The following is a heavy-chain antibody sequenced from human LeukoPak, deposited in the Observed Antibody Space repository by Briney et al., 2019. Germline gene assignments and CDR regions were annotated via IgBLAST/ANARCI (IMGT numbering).Heavy chain of an antibody. CDR2: ISGSGGIT. D-gene: IGHD3-22*01. J-gene: IGHJ5*02. V-gene: IGHV3-23*01. CDR3: AKHDPRRVVITNWFDP. Sequence: GGSLRLSCAASGFTFSSYNMNWVRQAPGKGLEWVSAISGSGGITYYADSVKGRFTISRGNSKNTLYLQMNSLRAEDTAVYYCAKHDPRRVVITNWFDPWGQGTLVTVSS. CDR1: GFTFSSYN.